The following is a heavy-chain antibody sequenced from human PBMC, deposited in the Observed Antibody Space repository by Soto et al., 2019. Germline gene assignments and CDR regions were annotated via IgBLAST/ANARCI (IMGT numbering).Heavy chain of an antibody. CDR1: GGSVSSGSYY. CDR3: ARAEDLGYCSDGSCYSFDY. D-gene: IGHD2-15*01. Sequence: SETLSLTCTVSGGSVSSGSYYWSWIRQPPGKGLEWIGYIYYSGSTNYNPSLKSRVTISVDTSKNQFSLKLSSVTAADTAVYYCARAEDLGYCSDGSCYSFDYWGQGTLVTVSS. CDR2: IYYSGST. V-gene: IGHV4-61*01. J-gene: IGHJ4*02.